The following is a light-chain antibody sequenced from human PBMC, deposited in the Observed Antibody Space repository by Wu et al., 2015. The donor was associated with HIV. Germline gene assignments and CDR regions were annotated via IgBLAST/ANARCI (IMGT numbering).Light chain of an antibody. CDR1: QSILHDW. CDR3: QQYGASPIT. Sequence: EIVLEQSPGTLSLAVGDRVVFSCRASQSILHDWIAWYQQRPGQAPRLLMYEAYKRAPGTPDRLIGSGSGTKFTLTIDRLEPEDFAIYFCQQYGASPITFGQGTRLEI. V-gene: IGKV3-20*01. J-gene: IGKJ5*01. CDR2: EAY.